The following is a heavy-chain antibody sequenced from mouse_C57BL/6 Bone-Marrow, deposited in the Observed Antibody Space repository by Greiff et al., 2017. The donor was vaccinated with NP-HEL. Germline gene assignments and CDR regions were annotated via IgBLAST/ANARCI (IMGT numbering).Heavy chain of an antibody. CDR1: GFTFSNYW. CDR3: TVWGVGGFAY. V-gene: IGHV6-3*01. CDR2: IRLKSDNYAT. J-gene: IGHJ3*01. D-gene: IGHD1-1*01. Sequence: DVKLVESGGGLVQPGGSMKLSCVASGFTFSNYWMNWVRQSPEKGLEWVAQIRLKSDNYATHYAESVKGRFTISRDDSKSSVYLQMNNLRAEDTGIYYCTVWGVGGFAYWGQGTLVTVSA.